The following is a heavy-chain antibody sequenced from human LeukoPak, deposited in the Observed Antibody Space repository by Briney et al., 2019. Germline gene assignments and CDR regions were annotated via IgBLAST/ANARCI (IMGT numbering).Heavy chain of an antibody. J-gene: IGHJ4*02. Sequence: GGSLRLSCAASGFTFSNAWMSWVRQAPGKGLEGVGRIKSKTDGGTTDYAAPVKGRFTISRDDSKNTLYLQMNSLKTEDTAVYYCTTTYYDILTGYSYDYWGQGTLVTVSS. V-gene: IGHV3-15*01. CDR2: IKSKTDGGTT. CDR1: GFTFSNAW. D-gene: IGHD3-9*01. CDR3: TTTYYDILTGYSYDY.